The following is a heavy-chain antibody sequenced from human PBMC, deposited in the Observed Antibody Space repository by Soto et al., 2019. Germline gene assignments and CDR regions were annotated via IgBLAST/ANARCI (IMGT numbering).Heavy chain of an antibody. CDR3: ASDPVETAMNF. V-gene: IGHV3-48*02. CDR2: ISGTSSTI. CDR1: GFTFSTSE. J-gene: IGHJ4*02. D-gene: IGHD5-18*01. Sequence: PGGSLRLSCAASGFTFSTSEMYWVRQAPGKGLEWVSYISGTSSTIYYADSVKGRFAISRDNARNSLYLQINSLRDEDTAVYYCASDPVETAMNFWGQGTPVTVSS.